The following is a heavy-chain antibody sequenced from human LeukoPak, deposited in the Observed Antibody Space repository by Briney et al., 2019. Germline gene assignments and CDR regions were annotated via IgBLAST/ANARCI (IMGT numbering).Heavy chain of an antibody. D-gene: IGHD4-11*01. V-gene: IGHV3-30*18. CDR3: AKDFWPVTTGY. CDR2: ISYDGSNE. Sequence: PGRSLRLSCAASGFTFSGYGMHWVRQAPGKGLEWVAVISYDGSNEFYADSVKGRFTISRDNSKNTLYLQMNSLRAEDTAVYYCAKDFWPVTTGYWGQGTLVTVSS. CDR1: GFTFSGYG. J-gene: IGHJ4*02.